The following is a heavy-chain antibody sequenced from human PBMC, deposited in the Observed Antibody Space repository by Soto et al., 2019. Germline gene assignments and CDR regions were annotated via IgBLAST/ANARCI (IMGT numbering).Heavy chain of an antibody. V-gene: IGHV1-18*01. Sequence: ASVKVSCNASAYTFTSYFISWVRQAPGQGLEWMGWISAYNGNTNYAQKLQGRVTMTTDTSTSTAYMELRSLRSDDTAVYYCAYDVLEMATPDAFDIWGQGTMVTVSS. J-gene: IGHJ3*02. CDR1: AYTFTSYF. D-gene: IGHD2-8*02. CDR2: ISAYNGNT. CDR3: AYDVLEMATPDAFDI.